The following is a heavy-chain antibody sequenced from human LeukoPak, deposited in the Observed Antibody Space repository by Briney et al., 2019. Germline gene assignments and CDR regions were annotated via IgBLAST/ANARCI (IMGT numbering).Heavy chain of an antibody. J-gene: IGHJ4*02. V-gene: IGHV3-7*01. CDR2: IKQDGSEK. Sequence: GGSPRLSCAASGFTFNSYWMSWVRQAPGKGREWVANIKQDGSEKYYVDSVKGRFTISRDNAKNSLYLQMNSLRAEDTAVYYCARWGGSSWPPFDYWGQGTLVTVSS. CDR3: ARWGGSSWPPFDY. CDR1: GFTFNSYW. D-gene: IGHD6-13*01.